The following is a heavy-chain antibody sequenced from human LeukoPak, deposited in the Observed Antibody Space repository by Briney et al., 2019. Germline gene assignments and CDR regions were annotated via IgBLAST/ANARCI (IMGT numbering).Heavy chain of an antibody. CDR3: GRSSIYDSSGYYPAPLDY. CDR1: GGSISSSGYY. CDR2: INHSGST. Sequence: SETLPLTCIVSGGSISSSGYYWGWIRQPPGKGLEWIGEINHSGSTNYNPSLKSRVTISVDTSKNQFSLKLSSVTAADTAVYYCGRSSIYDSSGYYPAPLDYWGQGTLVTVSS. J-gene: IGHJ4*02. D-gene: IGHD3-22*01. V-gene: IGHV4-39*07.